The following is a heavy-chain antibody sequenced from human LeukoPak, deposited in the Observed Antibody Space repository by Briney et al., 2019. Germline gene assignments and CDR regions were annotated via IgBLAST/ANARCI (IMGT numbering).Heavy chain of an antibody. Sequence: GGSLRLSCAASGFTFSCYDMHWVRQATGKRLEWVSAIGTAGDTYYADSVKGRSTISRENAKNSLFLQVNSLRVGDTAVYYCTRAVGATNLGFDYWGQGTLVTVSS. J-gene: IGHJ4*02. CDR1: GFTFSCYD. D-gene: IGHD1-26*01. CDR2: IGTAGDT. V-gene: IGHV3-13*01. CDR3: TRAVGATNLGFDY.